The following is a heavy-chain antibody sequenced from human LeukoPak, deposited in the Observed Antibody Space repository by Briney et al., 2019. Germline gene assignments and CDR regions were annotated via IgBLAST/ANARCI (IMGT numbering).Heavy chain of an antibody. CDR1: GVSISSYY. V-gene: IGHV4-59*08. CDR3: ARHSRSLYYYGMDV. Sequence: ASETLSLTCTVSGVSISSYYWSWIRQPPGKGLEWIGYIYYSGSTNYNPSLKSRVTISVDTSKNQFSLRLSSVTAADTAVYYCARHSRSLYYYGMDVWGQGTTVTVSS. D-gene: IGHD1-14*01. CDR2: IYYSGST. J-gene: IGHJ6*02.